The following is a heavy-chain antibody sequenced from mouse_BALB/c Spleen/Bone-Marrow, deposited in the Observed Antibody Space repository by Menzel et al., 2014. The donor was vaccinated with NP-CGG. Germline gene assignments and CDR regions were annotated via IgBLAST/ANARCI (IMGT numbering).Heavy chain of an antibody. CDR1: GFSLTSYG. CDR3: ARDRGDYVFAY. D-gene: IGHD2-4*01. Sequence: VKLQESGPGLVAPSQRLSITCTVSGFSLTSYGVHWVRQPPGKGLEWLGVIWAGGSTNYNSALMSRLSISKDNSKSQVFLRMNSLQTDDTAMYYCARDRGDYVFAYWGQGTLVTVSA. J-gene: IGHJ3*01. CDR2: IWAGGST. V-gene: IGHV2-9*02.